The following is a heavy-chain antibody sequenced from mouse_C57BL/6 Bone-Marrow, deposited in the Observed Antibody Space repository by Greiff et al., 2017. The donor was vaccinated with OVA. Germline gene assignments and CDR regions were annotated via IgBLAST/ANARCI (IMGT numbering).Heavy chain of an antibody. Sequence: EVQLVESGEGLVKPGGSLKLSCAASGFTFSSYAMSWVRQTPEKRLEWVAYISSGGDYIYYADTVKGRFTISRDNARNTLYLQMSSLKSEDTAMYYCTRVAGTDWYFDVWGTGTTVTVSS. D-gene: IGHD3-3*01. V-gene: IGHV5-9-1*02. CDR2: ISSGGDYI. CDR1: GFTFSSYA. CDR3: TRVAGTDWYFDV. J-gene: IGHJ1*03.